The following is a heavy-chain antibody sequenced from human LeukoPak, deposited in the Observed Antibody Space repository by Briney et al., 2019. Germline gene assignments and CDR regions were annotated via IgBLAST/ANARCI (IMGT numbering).Heavy chain of an antibody. D-gene: IGHD6-13*01. CDR2: IYYSGST. CDR3: ARVVAAAGLPDAFDI. V-gene: IGHV4-59*01. Sequence: PSETLSLTCTVSGGSISSYYWSWIRQPPGKGLEWIGYIYYSGSTNYNPSLKSRVTISVDTSKNQFSLKLSSVTAADTAVYYCARVVAAAGLPDAFDIWGQGTMVTVSP. J-gene: IGHJ3*02. CDR1: GGSISSYY.